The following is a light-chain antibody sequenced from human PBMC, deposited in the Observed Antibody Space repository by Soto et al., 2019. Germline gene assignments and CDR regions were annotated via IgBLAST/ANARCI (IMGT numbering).Light chain of an antibody. Sequence: DVVMTQSPLSLPVTLGQPASISCRSSQSLVYSDGNTYLNWFQQRPGQSPRRLMYKVSNRDSGVPDRFSGSGSGTDFTLKISRVEAEDVGLYYCMQGTYLPYTFGQGTKLEIK. CDR1: QSLVYSDGNTY. J-gene: IGKJ2*01. V-gene: IGKV2-30*01. CDR2: KVS. CDR3: MQGTYLPYT.